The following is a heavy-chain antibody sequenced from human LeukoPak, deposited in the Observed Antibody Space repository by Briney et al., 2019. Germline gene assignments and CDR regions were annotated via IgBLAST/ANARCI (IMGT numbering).Heavy chain of an antibody. CDR1: GFTFSSHW. CDR3: ARGLRAGVPNALDI. D-gene: IGHD2-15*01. V-gene: IGHV3-74*01. CDR2: INSDGSST. J-gene: IGHJ3*02. Sequence: GGSLRLSCAASGFTFSSHWMHWVRQAPGKGLVWVSRINSDGSSTNYAASVKGRFTISRDNTKNTLYQRTNSPRPEDAAYYFCARGLRAGVPNALDIWGRGTMVTVSS.